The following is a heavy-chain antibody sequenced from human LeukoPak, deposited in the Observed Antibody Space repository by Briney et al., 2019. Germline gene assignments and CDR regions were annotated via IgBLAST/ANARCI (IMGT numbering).Heavy chain of an antibody. Sequence: SGTLSLTCAVSGGSISSSNWWSWARQPPGKGLEWVGEIYHDGSTNYNPSLKSRVTMSVDTSKNQFSLRLNSVTAADTAVYYCAREKMAGVPLFDYWGQGTLVTVSS. CDR3: AREKMAGVPLFDY. J-gene: IGHJ4*02. CDR2: IYHDGST. D-gene: IGHD5-24*01. CDR1: GGSISSSNW. V-gene: IGHV4-4*02.